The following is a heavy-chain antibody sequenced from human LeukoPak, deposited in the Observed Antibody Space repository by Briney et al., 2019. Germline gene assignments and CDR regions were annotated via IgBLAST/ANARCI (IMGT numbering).Heavy chain of an antibody. CDR2: IYPGDSDT. CDR3: SRQGVLPGDY. J-gene: IGHJ4*02. CDR1: GYTFTSYW. D-gene: IGHD1-14*01. V-gene: IGHV5-51*01. Sequence: GESLKISCKGSGYTFTSYWIAWVRPTPGKGVGWLGIIYPGDSDTRYSPYFQGRVPISADKSISTAYLQWSSLKASDTAMYFCSRQGVLPGDYWGEGTLVSVSP.